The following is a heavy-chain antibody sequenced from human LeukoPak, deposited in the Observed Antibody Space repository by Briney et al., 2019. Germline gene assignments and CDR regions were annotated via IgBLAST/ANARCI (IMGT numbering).Heavy chain of an antibody. CDR2: ISGSGGST. V-gene: IGHV3-23*01. Sequence: GGSLRLSCAASGFTFSNAWMSWVRQAPGKGLEWVSAISGSGGSTYYADSVKGRFTISRDNSKNTLYLQMNSLRAEDTAVYYCAKDGYSSSWYGYYYYYMDVWGKGTTVTISS. D-gene: IGHD6-13*01. CDR3: AKDGYSSSWYGYYYYYMDV. J-gene: IGHJ6*03. CDR1: GFTFSNAW.